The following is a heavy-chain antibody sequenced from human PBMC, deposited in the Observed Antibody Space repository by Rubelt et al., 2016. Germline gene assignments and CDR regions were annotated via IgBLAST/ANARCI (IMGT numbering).Heavy chain of an antibody. D-gene: IGHD3-10*01. J-gene: IGHJ3*02. Sequence: QVQLQESGPGLVKPSETLSLTCTVSGGSISSYYWSWIRQPPGKGLEWIGYIYYSGSTNYNPSLKSRVTISVDTSKNQFSLKLSSATAADTAVYYCAREERSRGAFDIWGQGTMVTVSS. V-gene: IGHV4-59*01. CDR1: GGSISSYY. CDR2: IYYSGST. CDR3: AREERSRGAFDI.